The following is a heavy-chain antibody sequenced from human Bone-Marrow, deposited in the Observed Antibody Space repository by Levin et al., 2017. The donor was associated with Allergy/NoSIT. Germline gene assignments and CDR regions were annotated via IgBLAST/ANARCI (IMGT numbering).Heavy chain of an antibody. CDR3: AKDSSRASSGFYPDY. Sequence: PSETLSLTCAASGFSFSNYAMTWVRQAPGKGLEWVSGISGSSVSTYYADSVKGRFTISRDNSKNTLYLQMNSLRAEDTAVYYCAKDSSRASSGFYPDYWGQGTLVTVSS. V-gene: IGHV3-23*01. J-gene: IGHJ4*02. CDR2: ISGSSVST. D-gene: IGHD3-22*01. CDR1: GFSFSNYA.